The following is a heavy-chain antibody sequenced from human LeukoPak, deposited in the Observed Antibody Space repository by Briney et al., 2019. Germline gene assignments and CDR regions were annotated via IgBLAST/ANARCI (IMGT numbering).Heavy chain of an antibody. CDR1: GFTFSSYV. CDR2: ISGGGGST. Sequence: AGGSLRLSCAASGFTFSSYVMTWVRQVPGKGLEWVSAISGGGGSTYYADSVKGRFTISRDNSNNTLYLEMNSLRADDTAVYYRAKSLIRGYYDTSGYYFFDNWGQGTLVTVSS. J-gene: IGHJ4*02. V-gene: IGHV3-23*01. CDR3: AKSLIRGYYDTSGYYFFDN. D-gene: IGHD3-22*01.